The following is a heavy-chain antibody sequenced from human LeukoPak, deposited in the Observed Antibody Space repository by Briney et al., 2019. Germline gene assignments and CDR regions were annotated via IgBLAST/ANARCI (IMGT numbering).Heavy chain of an antibody. V-gene: IGHV3-21*01. CDR2: ISSSSSYI. CDR1: GFTFSSYS. D-gene: IGHD1-26*01. J-gene: IGHJ4*02. Sequence: GGSLRLSCAASGFTFSSYSMNWVRQAPGKGLEWVSSISSSSSYIYYADSVKGRFTTSRDNAKNSLYLQMNSLRAEDTAVYYCARDREGGATLDYWGQGTLVTVSS. CDR3: ARDREGGATLDY.